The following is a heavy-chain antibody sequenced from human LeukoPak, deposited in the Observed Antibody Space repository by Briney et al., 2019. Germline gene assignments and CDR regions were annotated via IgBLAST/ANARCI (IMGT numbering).Heavy chain of an antibody. J-gene: IGHJ4*02. D-gene: IGHD6-19*01. CDR2: TYYRSKWYN. CDR1: GDSVSSNSAA. CDR3: ARAVAGSFSGVGFDY. Sequence: SQTLSLTCVISGDSVSSNSAAWNWIRQSPSRGLEWLGRTYYRSKWYNDYAVSVKSRITINPATSKNQFSLQLNSVTPEDTAGYYCARAVAGSFSGVGFDYWGQGTLVAVSS. V-gene: IGHV6-1*01.